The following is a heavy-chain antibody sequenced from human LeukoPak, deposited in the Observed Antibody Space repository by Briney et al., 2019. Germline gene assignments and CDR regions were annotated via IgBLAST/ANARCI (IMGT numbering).Heavy chain of an antibody. J-gene: IGHJ4*02. D-gene: IGHD2-2*01. CDR2: INPNSGGT. CDR1: GYTFTGYY. V-gene: IGHV1-2*02. Sequence: ASVKVSCKASGYTFTGYYMHWVRQAPGQGLEWMGWINPNSGGTNYAQKFQGRVTMTRDTSISTAYMELSRLRSDDTAVYYCERLDIVVVPAASNWGQGTLVTVSS. CDR3: ERLDIVVVPAASN.